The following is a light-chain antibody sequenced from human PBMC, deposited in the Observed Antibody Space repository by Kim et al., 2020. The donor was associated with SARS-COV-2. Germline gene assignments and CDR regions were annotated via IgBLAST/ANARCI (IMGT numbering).Light chain of an antibody. J-gene: IGLJ3*02. CDR2: GKN. CDR1: GIRGVY. V-gene: IGLV3-19*01. CDR3: SSRDTSGISL. Sequence: VALGRAVRITCQGDGIRGVYASWYQQKPGQAPVLVIYGKNTRPSGIPERFSGSRSGDTDSLTITGAQAEDEADYYGSSRDTSGISLFGGGTQLTVL.